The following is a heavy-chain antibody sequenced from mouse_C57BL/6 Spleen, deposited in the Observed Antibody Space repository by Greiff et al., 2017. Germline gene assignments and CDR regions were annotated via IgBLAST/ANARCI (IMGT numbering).Heavy chain of an antibody. D-gene: IGHD2-13*01. CDR2: IHPNSGST. V-gene: IGHV1-64*01. Sequence: QVQLQQSGAELVKPGASVKLSCKASGYTFTSYWMHWVKQRPGQGLEWIGMIHPNSGSTNYNEKFKSKDTLTVDKSSSTAYMQLSSLTSEDSAVYYFARGGDLDYWGQGTTLTVSS. J-gene: IGHJ2*01. CDR3: ARGGDLDY. CDR1: GYTFTSYW.